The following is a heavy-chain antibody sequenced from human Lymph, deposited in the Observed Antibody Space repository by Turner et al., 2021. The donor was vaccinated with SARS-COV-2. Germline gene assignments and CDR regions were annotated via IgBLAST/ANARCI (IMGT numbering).Heavy chain of an antibody. V-gene: IGHV3-43*02. D-gene: IGHD2-15*01. CDR2: ISGDGGGT. CDR1: GFTFDDDA. CDR3: EKDPGYCSGGSCDSRTYFDF. Sequence: GESGGGVVQPGGSLRLPCAASGFTFDDDAMHWVRQAPGKGLEWVSLISGDGGGTKYADSVKGRFTISRDNSKNSLSLQMNSLRAEDTALYYCEKDPGYCSGGSCDSRTYFDFWGQGTLVTVSA. J-gene: IGHJ4*02.